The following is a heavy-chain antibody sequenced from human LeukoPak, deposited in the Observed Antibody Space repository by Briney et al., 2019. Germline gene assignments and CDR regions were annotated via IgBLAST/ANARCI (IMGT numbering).Heavy chain of an antibody. CDR1: GFTFSDYY. V-gene: IGHV3-11*01. J-gene: IGHJ3*02. CDR2: ISSSGSTI. D-gene: IGHD3-22*01. CDR3: AKDRWPSGYHGDAFDI. Sequence: GGSLRLSCAASGFTFSDYYMSWIRQAPGKGLEWGSYISSSGSTIYYADSVKGRFTISRDNAKNSLYLQMNSLRAEDTAVYYCAKDRWPSGYHGDAFDIWGQGTMVTVSS.